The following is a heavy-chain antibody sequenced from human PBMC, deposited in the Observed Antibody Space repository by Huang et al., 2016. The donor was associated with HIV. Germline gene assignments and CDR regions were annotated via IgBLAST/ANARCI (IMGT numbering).Heavy chain of an antibody. J-gene: IGHJ4*02. CDR1: GYSFASYA. Sequence: QVQLVQSGAEVRKPGASVKVSCEASGYSFASYAINWVRHATGQGLEGMGGMNPNSGNTGYAQKFQGRVTMTRNTSISTAYMELSSLRSEDTAKYFCVRGWYIAALPYFDYWGQGTLVTVSS. D-gene: IGHD6-6*01. CDR3: VRGWYIAALPYFDY. V-gene: IGHV1-8*01. CDR2: MNPNSGNT.